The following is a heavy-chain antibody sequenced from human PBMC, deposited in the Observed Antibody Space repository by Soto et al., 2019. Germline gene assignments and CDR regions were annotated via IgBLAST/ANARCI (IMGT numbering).Heavy chain of an antibody. CDR2: ISSSSSTI. CDR3: ARDHYDSSGYYDYGMDV. V-gene: IGHV3-48*02. D-gene: IGHD3-22*01. Sequence: VGSLRLSCAASGFTFSSYSMNWVRQAPGKGLEWVSYISSSSSTIYYADSVKGRFTISRDNAKNSLYLQMNSLRDEDTAVYYCARDHYDSSGYYDYGMDVWGQGTTVTVSS. J-gene: IGHJ6*02. CDR1: GFTFSSYS.